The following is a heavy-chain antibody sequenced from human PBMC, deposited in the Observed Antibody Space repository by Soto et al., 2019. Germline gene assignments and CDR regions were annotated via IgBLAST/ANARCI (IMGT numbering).Heavy chain of an antibody. CDR3: ASPRGYYYYDGMDV. CDR1: GGSFSGYY. J-gene: IGHJ6*02. V-gene: IGHV4-34*01. D-gene: IGHD1-26*01. Sequence: QVQLQQWGAGLLKPPETLSLTCAVYGGSFSGYYWSWIRQPPGKGLEWIGEINHSGSTNYNPSLKRRVTISVDTSKNQFSLKLSSVTAADKAVYHCASPRGYYYYDGMDVWGQGTTVTVSS. CDR2: INHSGST.